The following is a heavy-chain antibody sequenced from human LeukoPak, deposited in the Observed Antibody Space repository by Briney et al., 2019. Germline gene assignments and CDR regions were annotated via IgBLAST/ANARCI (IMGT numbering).Heavy chain of an antibody. CDR3: AKSVHCSSTSCYDFGY. D-gene: IGHD2-2*01. Sequence: PGRSLRLSCAASGFTFDDYAMHWVRQAPGKGLEWVSGISWNSGSIGYADSVKGRFTISRDNAKNSLYLQMNSLRAEDTALYYCAKSVHCSSTSCYDFGYWGQGTLVTVSS. CDR2: ISWNSGSI. CDR1: GFTFDDYA. J-gene: IGHJ4*02. V-gene: IGHV3-9*01.